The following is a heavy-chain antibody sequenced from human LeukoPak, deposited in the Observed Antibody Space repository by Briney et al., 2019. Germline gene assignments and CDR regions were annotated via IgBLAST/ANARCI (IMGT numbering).Heavy chain of an antibody. CDR1: GGSFSGYY. Sequence: PSETLSLTCAVYGGSFSGYYWSWIRQPPGKGLEWIGEINHSGSTNYNPSLKSRVTISVDTSKNQFSLKLSSVTAADTAVYYCARGIYYAGTYFDYWGQGTLVTVSS. CDR2: INHSGST. D-gene: IGHD3-22*01. J-gene: IGHJ4*02. CDR3: ARGIYYAGTYFDY. V-gene: IGHV4-34*01.